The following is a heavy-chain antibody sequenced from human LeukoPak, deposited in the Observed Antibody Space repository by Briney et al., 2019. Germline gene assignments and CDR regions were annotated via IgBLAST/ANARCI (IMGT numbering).Heavy chain of an antibody. Sequence: GASVNVSCKASGYTFTSNAMHLLRHAPGQRLEWMGSINAGNGNTKYSQKFQGRVTITRDTSASTAYMELSSLRSEDTAVYYCARDPSSGWYGPPEYFQHWGQGTLVTVSS. J-gene: IGHJ1*01. D-gene: IGHD6-19*01. CDR1: GYTFTSNA. CDR2: INAGNGNT. CDR3: ARDPSSGWYGPPEYFQH. V-gene: IGHV1-3*01.